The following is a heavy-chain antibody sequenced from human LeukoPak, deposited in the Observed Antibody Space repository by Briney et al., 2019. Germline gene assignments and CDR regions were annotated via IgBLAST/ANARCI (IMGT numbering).Heavy chain of an antibody. CDR2: IYSGGST. CDR1: GFTFVNAS. Sequence: PGGSLRLSCLTSGFTFVNASMSWVRQAPGKGLEWVSVIYSGGSTYYADSVKGRFTISRDNSKNTLYLQMNSLRAEDTAVYYCARGASSGWYRAFDIWGQGTMVTVSS. V-gene: IGHV3-53*01. D-gene: IGHD6-19*01. J-gene: IGHJ3*02. CDR3: ARGASSGWYRAFDI.